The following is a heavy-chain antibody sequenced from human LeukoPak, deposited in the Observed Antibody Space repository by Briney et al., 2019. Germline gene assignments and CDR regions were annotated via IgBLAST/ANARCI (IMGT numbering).Heavy chain of an antibody. CDR3: ARDPTFPDVPYYYYYYGMDV. J-gene: IGHJ6*02. CDR2: ISAYNGNT. CDR1: GYTFTSYG. D-gene: IGHD3-16*01. V-gene: IGHV1-18*01. Sequence: GASVKVSCKASGYTFTSYGISWVRQAPGQGLEWMGWISAYNGNTNYAQKLQGRVTMTTDTSTSTAYMELRSLRAEDTAVYYCARDPTFPDVPYYYYYYGMDVWGQGTTVTVSS.